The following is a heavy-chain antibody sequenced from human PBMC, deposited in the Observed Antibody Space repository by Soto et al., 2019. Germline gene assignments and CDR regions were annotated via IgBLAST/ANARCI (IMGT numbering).Heavy chain of an antibody. D-gene: IGHD5-12*01. Sequence: GGSLRLSCAASGFTFSNAWMSWVRQAPGKGLEWVGRIKSKTDGGTTDYAAPVKGRFTISRDDSKNTLYLQMNSLKTEDTAVYYCTTGLVVRWLLDYWGQGTLVTVSS. CDR3: TTGLVVRWLLDY. CDR2: IKSKTDGGTT. CDR1: GFTFSNAW. V-gene: IGHV3-15*01. J-gene: IGHJ4*02.